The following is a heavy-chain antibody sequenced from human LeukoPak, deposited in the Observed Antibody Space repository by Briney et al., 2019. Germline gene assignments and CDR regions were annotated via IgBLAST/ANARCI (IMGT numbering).Heavy chain of an antibody. CDR2: VYYSGST. D-gene: IGHD2-21*02. J-gene: IGHJ4*02. CDR1: GDFITAYY. CDR3: ASNTATVFDY. Sequence: SETLSLTCTVSGDFITAYYWSWIRQPPGKGLEWIGYVYYSGSTEYNPSLRSRVTMSLEMSKHQFSLNLTSVTAADTAVYCASNTATVFDYWGQGALVTVSS. V-gene: IGHV4-59*01.